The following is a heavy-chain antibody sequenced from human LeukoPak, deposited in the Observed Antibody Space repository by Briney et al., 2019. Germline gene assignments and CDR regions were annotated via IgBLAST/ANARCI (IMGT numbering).Heavy chain of an antibody. J-gene: IGHJ4*02. CDR3: ARTPMRGNY. V-gene: IGHV3-48*01. Sequence: GGSLRLSCAASGLTFSSYNMNWVRQAPGKGPEWVAYITASDTTKYYADSVKGRFTISRDNAKKSLFLQMNSLRAEDTAVYYCARTPMRGNYWGQGTLVTVSS. CDR1: GLTFSSYN. D-gene: IGHD3-16*01. CDR2: ITASDTTK.